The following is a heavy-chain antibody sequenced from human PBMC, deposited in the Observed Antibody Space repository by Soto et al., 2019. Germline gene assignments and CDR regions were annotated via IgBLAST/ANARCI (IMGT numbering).Heavy chain of an antibody. V-gene: IGHV1-2*04. D-gene: IGHD1-26*01. Sequence: ASVKVSCKASGYTFTGYYMHWVRQAPGQGLEWMGWINPNSGGTNYAQKFQGWVTMTRDTSISTAYMELSRLRSDDTAVYYCARSAMLSKSYYYYYYGMDVWGQGTTVTVSS. CDR2: INPNSGGT. CDR3: ARSAMLSKSYYYYYYGMDV. J-gene: IGHJ6*02. CDR1: GYTFTGYY.